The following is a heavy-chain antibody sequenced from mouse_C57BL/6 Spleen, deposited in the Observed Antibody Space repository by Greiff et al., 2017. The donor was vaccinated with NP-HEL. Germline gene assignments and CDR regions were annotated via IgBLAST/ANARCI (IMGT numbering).Heavy chain of an antibody. Sequence: EVQLQESGPGLVKPSQSLSLTCSVTGYSITSGYYWNWIRQFPGNKLEWMGYISYDGSNNSNPSLKNRISITRDKSKNQFFLKLNSVTTEDTATYYCATYGSSYGYFDVWGTGTTVTVSS. CDR1: GYSITSGYY. CDR2: ISYDGSN. CDR3: ATYGSSYGYFDV. D-gene: IGHD1-1*01. V-gene: IGHV3-6*01. J-gene: IGHJ1*03.